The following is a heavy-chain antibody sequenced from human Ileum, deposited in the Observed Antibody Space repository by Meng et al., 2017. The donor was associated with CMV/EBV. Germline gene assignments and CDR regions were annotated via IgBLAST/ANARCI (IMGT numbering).Heavy chain of an antibody. CDR3: ARRVFSRTICPGQDYYFDL. CDR1: GFTLSNFW. J-gene: IGHJ4*02. D-gene: IGHD2-2*01. Sequence: GGSLRLSCAASGFTLSNFWMHWVRQAPGKGLVWVSRINSDGSTTTYADSVKGRFTISRDNAKNTLYLQMNSLRAEDTAVYFCARRVFSRTICPGQDYYFDLWGQGTLVTVSS. CDR2: INSDGSTT. V-gene: IGHV3-74*01.